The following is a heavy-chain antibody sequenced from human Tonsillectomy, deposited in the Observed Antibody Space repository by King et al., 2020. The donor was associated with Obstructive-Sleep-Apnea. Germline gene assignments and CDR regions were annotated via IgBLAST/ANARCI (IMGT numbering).Heavy chain of an antibody. CDR3: ARLGGSSSNWFDP. Sequence: VTLKESGPVLVKPTETLTLTCTVSGFSLSNARMGVSWIRQPPGKALEGLAHIFSNDEKSSSTTLKSRLTISKDTSKSQVVLTMTNMDPVDTATYYCARLGGSSSNWFDPWGQGTLVTVSS. CDR2: IFSNDEK. D-gene: IGHD6-13*01. V-gene: IGHV2-26*01. J-gene: IGHJ5*02. CDR1: GFSLSNARMG.